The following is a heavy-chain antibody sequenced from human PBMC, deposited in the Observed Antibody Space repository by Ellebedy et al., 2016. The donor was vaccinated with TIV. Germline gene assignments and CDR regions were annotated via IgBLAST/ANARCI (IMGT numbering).Heavy chain of an antibody. Sequence: GESLKISCKGSGYSFTSYWIGWVRQMPGKGLEWMGIIYPGYSDTRYRPSFQGQVTISADKSISTAYLQWSSLKASDTAMYYCARIPYYYESSGPRFLDYWGQGTLVTVSA. CDR1: GYSFTSYW. J-gene: IGHJ4*02. CDR3: ARIPYYYESSGPRFLDY. V-gene: IGHV5-51*01. D-gene: IGHD3-22*01. CDR2: IYPGYSDT.